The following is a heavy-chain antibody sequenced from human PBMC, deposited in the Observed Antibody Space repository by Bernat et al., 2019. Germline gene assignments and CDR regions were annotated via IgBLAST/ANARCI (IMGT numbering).Heavy chain of an antibody. CDR3: ARGRGYCSSTSCYPVGWFDP. J-gene: IGHJ5*02. V-gene: IGHV3-53*01. Sequence: EVQLVESGGGLIQPGGSLRLSCAASGFTVSSNYMSWVHQAPGKGLEWVSVIYSGGSTYYADSVKGRFTISRDNSKNTLYLQMNSLRAEDTAVYYCARGRGYCSSTSCYPVGWFDPWGQGTLVTVSS. CDR1: GFTVSSNY. CDR2: IYSGGST. D-gene: IGHD2-2*01.